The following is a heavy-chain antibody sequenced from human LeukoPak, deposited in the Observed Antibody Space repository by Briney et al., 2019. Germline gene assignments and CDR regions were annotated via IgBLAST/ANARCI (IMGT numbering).Heavy chain of an antibody. CDR2: IYYYGST. J-gene: IGHJ4*02. D-gene: IGHD3-9*01. V-gene: IGHV4-39*07. CDR3: ARGHDILTGSPFDY. Sequence: SETLSLTCTVSNGFISTSGFYWGWIRQPPGKGLEWIGKIYYYGSTYYNPSLKSRVTISLDMSKNRFSLKPSSVTAADTAVYYCARGHDILTGSPFDYWGQGTLVTVSS. CDR1: NGFISTSGFY.